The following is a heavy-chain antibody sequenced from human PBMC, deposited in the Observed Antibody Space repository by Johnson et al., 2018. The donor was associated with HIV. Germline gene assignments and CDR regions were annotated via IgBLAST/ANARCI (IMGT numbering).Heavy chain of an antibody. Sequence: QMLLVESGGGVVQPGGSLRLSCAASGLTFSIYGMHWVRQAPGKGLEWVAFMRYDGSNKYYADSVKGRFTISRDNSKNTLYLQMNSLRAEDTAVYYCAKEGTYYNFWSGYPKGDDFDIWGQGTMVTVSS. CDR3: AKEGTYYNFWSGYPKGDDFDI. V-gene: IGHV3-30*02. CDR1: GLTFSIYG. J-gene: IGHJ3*02. CDR2: MRYDGSNK. D-gene: IGHD3-3*01.